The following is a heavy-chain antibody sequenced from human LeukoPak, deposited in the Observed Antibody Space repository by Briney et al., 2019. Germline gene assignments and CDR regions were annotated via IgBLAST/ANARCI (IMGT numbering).Heavy chain of an antibody. J-gene: IGHJ4*02. CDR2: INPSGGST. CDR1: GYTFTSYY. CDR3: ARAYYYDSSGYYPVLSY. V-gene: IGHV1-46*01. Sequence: ASVKVSCKASGYTFTSYYMHWVRQAPGQGLERMGIINPSGGSTSYAQKFQGRVTMTRDTSTSTVYMELSSLRSEDTAVYYCARAYYYDSSGYYPVLSYWGQGTLVTVSS. D-gene: IGHD3-22*01.